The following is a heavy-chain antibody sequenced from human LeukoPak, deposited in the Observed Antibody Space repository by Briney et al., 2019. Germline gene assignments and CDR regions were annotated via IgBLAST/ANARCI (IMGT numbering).Heavy chain of an antibody. J-gene: IGHJ3*02. CDR2: IRSKAYGGTT. CDR1: GFTFGDYA. Sequence: PGRSLRLSCTASGFTFGDYAMSWFRQAPGKGLEWVGFIRSKAYGGTTEYAASVKGRFTISRDDSKSIAYLQMNSLKTEDTAVYYCTRAYYYDSSGYRPEVSDAFDIWGQGTMVTVSS. V-gene: IGHV3-49*03. D-gene: IGHD3-22*01. CDR3: TRAYYYDSSGYRPEVSDAFDI.